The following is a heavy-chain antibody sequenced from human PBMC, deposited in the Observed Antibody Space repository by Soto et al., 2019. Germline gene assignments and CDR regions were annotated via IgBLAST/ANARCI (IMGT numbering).Heavy chain of an antibody. Sequence: QVQLVESGGGVVQPGRSLRLSCAASGFTFSTYAMHWVRQAPGKGLEWVAVISYDGTNKYYADSVRGRFTISRDNSKNTLFLQMNSLRAEDTAVYYCAKDGCGYNYGYVMIDKYYYGMDVWGKGTTVTVSS. CDR2: ISYDGTNK. J-gene: IGHJ6*04. CDR1: GFTFSTYA. CDR3: AKDGCGYNYGYVMIDKYYYGMDV. V-gene: IGHV3-30-3*01. D-gene: IGHD5-18*01.